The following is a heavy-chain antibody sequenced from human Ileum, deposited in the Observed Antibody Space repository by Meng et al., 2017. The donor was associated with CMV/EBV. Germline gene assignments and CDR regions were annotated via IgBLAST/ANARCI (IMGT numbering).Heavy chain of an antibody. V-gene: IGHV3-30*18. D-gene: IGHD2-21*02. J-gene: IGHJ4*02. CDR3: TKYCGGDCYRGND. Sequence: AASGFTFSSFGVHWVRQAPGKGLEWVAGLSSDGSYIRYADSVRGRFTISRDNSKSTLYLQMNSLRTEDTAVYYSTKYCGGDCYRGNDWGQGTLVTVSS. CDR1: GFTFSSFG. CDR2: LSSDGSYI.